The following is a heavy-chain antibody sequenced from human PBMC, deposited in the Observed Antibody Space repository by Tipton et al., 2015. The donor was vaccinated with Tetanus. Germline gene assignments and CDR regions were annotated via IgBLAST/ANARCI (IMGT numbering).Heavy chain of an antibody. CDR1: GFTFSDYS. D-gene: IGHD6-13*01. J-gene: IGHJ6*01. CDR3: ARDRRSYIASAGYGMDV. CDR2: ISGSGGHI. V-gene: IGHV3-48*02. Sequence: GSLRLSCVGSGFTFSDYSINWVRQAPGRGLEWVTFISGSGGHIYYADSVKGRFTVSRDNAKNSVYLQMSSLRDDDTAICYCARDRRSYIASAGYGMDVXXQGTPVTASS.